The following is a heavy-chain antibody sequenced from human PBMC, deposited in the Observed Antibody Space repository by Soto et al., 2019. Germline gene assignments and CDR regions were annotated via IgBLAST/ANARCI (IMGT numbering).Heavy chain of an antibody. CDR2: IYSGGST. J-gene: IGHJ6*02. CDR3: ARERVYPRGYYGMDV. Sequence: LRLSCAASGFTVSSNYMSWVRQAPGKGLEWVSVIYSGGSTYYADSVKGRFTISRDNSKNTLYLQMNSLRAEDTAVYYCARERVYPRGYYGMDVWGQGTTVTVSS. D-gene: IGHD2-8*01. CDR1: GFTVSSNY. V-gene: IGHV3-53*01.